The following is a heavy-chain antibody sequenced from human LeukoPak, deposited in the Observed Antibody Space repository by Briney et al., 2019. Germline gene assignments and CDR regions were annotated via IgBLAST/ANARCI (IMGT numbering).Heavy chain of an antibody. CDR1: GGSISSGGYY. Sequence: SQTLSLTCTVSGGSISSGGYYWSWIRQHPGKGLEWIGYIYYSGSTYYNPSLKSRVTISVDMSKNQFSLKLSSVTAADTAVYYCARVVAAAGYDWGQGTLVTVSS. CDR2: IYYSGST. V-gene: IGHV4-31*03. D-gene: IGHD6-13*01. J-gene: IGHJ4*02. CDR3: ARVVAAAGYD.